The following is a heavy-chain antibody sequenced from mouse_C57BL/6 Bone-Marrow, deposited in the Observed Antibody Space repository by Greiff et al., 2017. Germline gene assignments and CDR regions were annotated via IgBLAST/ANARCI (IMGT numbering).Heavy chain of an antibody. D-gene: IGHD1-1*01. Sequence: QVQLQQPGAELVKPGASAKLSCKASGYTFTSYWMHWVKQRPGRGLEWIGRIDPNSGGTNYNEKFKSKATLTVDKPSRTDYMQLSSLTSEDSAVYYCARNYYGSSYNWYFDVWGTGTTVTVSS. CDR2: IDPNSGGT. CDR1: GYTFTSYW. CDR3: ARNYYGSSYNWYFDV. V-gene: IGHV1-72*01. J-gene: IGHJ1*03.